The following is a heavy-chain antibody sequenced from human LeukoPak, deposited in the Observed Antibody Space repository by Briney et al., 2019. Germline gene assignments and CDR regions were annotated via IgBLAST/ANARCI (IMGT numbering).Heavy chain of an antibody. J-gene: IGHJ4*02. D-gene: IGHD3-22*01. CDR1: GFTFSSYW. V-gene: IGHV3-7*01. CDR2: IKQDGSEK. Sequence: GGSLRLSCAPSGFTFSSYWMSWVRQAPGKGLEWVANIKQDGSEKYYVDSVKGRFTISRDNAKNSLYLQMNSRRAEDTAVYYCARSYYDSSGFDYWGQGTLVTVSS. CDR3: ARSYYDSSGFDY.